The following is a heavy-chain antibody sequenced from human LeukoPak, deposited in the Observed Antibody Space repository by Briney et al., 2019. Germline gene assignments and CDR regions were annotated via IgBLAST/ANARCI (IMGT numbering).Heavy chain of an antibody. CDR3: AGRLQSSFDY. CDR2: IYYSGST. CDR1: GGSISSYY. D-gene: IGHD5-24*01. J-gene: IGHJ4*02. Sequence: PSETLSLTCTVSGGSISSYYWSWIRQPPGKGLEWIGYIYYSGSTNYNPSLKSRVTISVDTSKNQFSLKLSSVTAADTAVYYCAGRLQSSFDYWGQGTLVTVSS. V-gene: IGHV4-59*08.